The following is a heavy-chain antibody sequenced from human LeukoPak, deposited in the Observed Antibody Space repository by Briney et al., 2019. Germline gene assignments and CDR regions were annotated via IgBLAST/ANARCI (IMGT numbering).Heavy chain of an antibody. CDR3: AKDGASGYSSSWFDIN. D-gene: IGHD6-13*01. CDR2: ISGSGHDT. CDR1: GFTFSSYA. Sequence: GGSLRLSCAVSGFTFSSYAMSWVRQAPGKGLEWVSDISGSGHDTYYADSVKGRFTISRDNSKNTLYLQINSLRAEDTAVYYCAKDGASGYSSSWFDINWGQGTLVTVSS. J-gene: IGHJ4*02. V-gene: IGHV3-23*01.